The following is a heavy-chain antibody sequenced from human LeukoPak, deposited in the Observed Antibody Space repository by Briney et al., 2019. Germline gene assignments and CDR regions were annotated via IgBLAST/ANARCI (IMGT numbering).Heavy chain of an antibody. CDR1: GFTFSNYG. Sequence: GGSLTLSCAASGFTFSNYGMSWFRQAPGKGLEWVSTININADERHYADSVRGRFAISRDNPNNTLLLQMNSLRAEDTALYYCAKGGPYSTSPVDYWGQGTLVTVSS. CDR3: AKGGPYSTSPVDY. D-gene: IGHD6-6*01. J-gene: IGHJ4*02. V-gene: IGHV3-23*01. CDR2: ININADER.